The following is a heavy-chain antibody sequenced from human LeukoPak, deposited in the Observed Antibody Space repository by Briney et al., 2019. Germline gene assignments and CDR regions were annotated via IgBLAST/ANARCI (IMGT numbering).Heavy chain of an antibody. CDR3: ARSYGLRSSDNWFDP. CDR2: ISAYNGNT. V-gene: IGHV1-18*01. Sequence: ASVKVSCKASGYTFTSYGISWVRQAPGQGLEWMGWISAYNGNTNYAQKLQGRVTMTTDTSTSTAYMELRSLRSDDTAVYYCARSYGLRSSDNWFDPWGQGTLVTVSS. J-gene: IGHJ5*02. D-gene: IGHD3-10*01. CDR1: GYTFTSYG.